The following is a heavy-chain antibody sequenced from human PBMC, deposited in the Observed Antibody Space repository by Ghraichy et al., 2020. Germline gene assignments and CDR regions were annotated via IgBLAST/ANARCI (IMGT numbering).Heavy chain of an antibody. D-gene: IGHD3-3*01. Sequence: SQTLSLTCTVSGDSISSSSYYWGWIRQPPGKGLEWIGSIYYSGSTYYNPSLNSRGTISVDTSKNQFSLKLNSVTAADTAVYYWARQVVTIFGVIIPNWFDPWGQGTLVTVSS. CDR2: IYYSGST. CDR1: GDSISSSSYY. CDR3: ARQVVTIFGVIIPNWFDP. J-gene: IGHJ5*02. V-gene: IGHV4-39*01.